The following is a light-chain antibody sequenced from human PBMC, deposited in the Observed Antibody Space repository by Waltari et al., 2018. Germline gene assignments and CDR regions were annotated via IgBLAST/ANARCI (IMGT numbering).Light chain of an antibody. J-gene: IGKJ2*01. CDR3: QQYSGYSGT. CDR2: KAS. Sequence: DIQMTQSPSTLSASVGDSVTITCRASQSISNYLAWYQQKPGKAPKILIYKASYLESGVPSTFSGSGSGTEFTLTISSLQPDDFATYYCQQYSGYSGTFGQGTKLEIK. CDR1: QSISNY. V-gene: IGKV1-5*03.